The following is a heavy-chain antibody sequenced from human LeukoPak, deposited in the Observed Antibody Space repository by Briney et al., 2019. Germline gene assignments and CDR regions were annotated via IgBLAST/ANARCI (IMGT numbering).Heavy chain of an antibody. CDR2: IYYSGST. Sequence: SETLSLTCSVSGGSMSRYYWSWVRQPPGKGLEWIGYIYYSGSTNYNPSLKSRVTISVDTSKKEFSLKLSSVTAADTAVYFCARLEYSSGWYVYWGQGTLVTVSS. J-gene: IGHJ4*02. CDR3: ARLEYSSGWYVY. D-gene: IGHD6-19*01. V-gene: IGHV4-59*01. CDR1: GGSMSRYY.